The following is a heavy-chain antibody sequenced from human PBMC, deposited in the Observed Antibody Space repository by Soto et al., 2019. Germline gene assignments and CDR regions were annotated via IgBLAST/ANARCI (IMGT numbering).Heavy chain of an antibody. V-gene: IGHV3-23*01. CDR1: GFTFSSYA. Sequence: VQLLESGGGVVQPGESLRLSCAASGFTFSSYAMSWARQAPGKGLEWVSSIGVSSDAYYADSVKCRFTISRDNSRNTLYLQMNSLRAEDTALYYCAKNYFFDSWGQGTLVTVSS. CDR2: IGVSSDA. CDR3: AKNYFFDS. J-gene: IGHJ4*02.